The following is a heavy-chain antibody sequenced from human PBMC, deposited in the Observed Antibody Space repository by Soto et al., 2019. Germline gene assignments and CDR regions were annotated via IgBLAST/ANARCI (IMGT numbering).Heavy chain of an antibody. D-gene: IGHD1-26*01. V-gene: IGHV3-11*05. J-gene: IGHJ4*02. Sequence: QVQLVESGGGVVKPGGSLRLSCAASGFTFSDYYMSWIRQAPGKGLEWSSYISNSSSDTSYADSVKGRFTISRDNAKNSLYLQMNSLRSEDTDVDYCARDPYSGSSYSDYWGQGTLVTVSS. CDR3: ARDPYSGSSYSDY. CDR2: ISNSSSDT. CDR1: GFTFSDYY.